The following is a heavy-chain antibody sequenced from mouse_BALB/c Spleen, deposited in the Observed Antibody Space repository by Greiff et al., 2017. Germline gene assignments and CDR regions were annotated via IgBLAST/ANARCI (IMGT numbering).Heavy chain of an antibody. D-gene: IGHD2-3*01. V-gene: IGHV1S81*02. CDR1: GYTFTSYW. CDR2: INPSNGRT. CDR3: ARGMIHYAMDY. J-gene: IGHJ4*01. Sequence: QVQLKQPGAELVKPGASVKLSCKASGYTFTSYWMHWVKQRPGQGLEWIGEINPSNGRTNYNEKFKSKATLTVDKSSSTAYMQLSSLTSEDSAVYYCARGMIHYAMDYWGQGTSVTVSS.